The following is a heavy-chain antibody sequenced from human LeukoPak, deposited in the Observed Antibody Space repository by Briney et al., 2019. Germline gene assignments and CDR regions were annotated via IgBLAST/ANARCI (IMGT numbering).Heavy chain of an antibody. D-gene: IGHD6-19*01. Sequence: GGSLRLSCVASRFTFSTYAVHWVRQAPGKGLEWLSVISYDGRDKYYADSVKGRFTISRENSKSTLYLQMNSLRREDTAVYYCAREGSRPVTGTAGYFDYWGQGTLVTDSS. V-gene: IGHV3-30*04. J-gene: IGHJ4*02. CDR1: RFTFSTYA. CDR2: ISYDGRDK. CDR3: AREGSRPVTGTAGYFDY.